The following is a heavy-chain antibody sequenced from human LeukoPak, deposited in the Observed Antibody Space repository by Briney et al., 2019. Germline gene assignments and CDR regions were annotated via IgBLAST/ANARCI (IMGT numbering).Heavy chain of an antibody. CDR2: INPHSGGS. CDR3: TRVVGFATGWACDY. CDR1: GYSFTGSY. J-gene: IGHJ4*02. Sequence: ASVKVSCKTSGYSFTGSYIHWVRQAPGQGLEWMGWINPHSGGSNSAQKFQGRVTMTTDTSTTTAYMQLSRLRSDDTAVYYCTRVVGFATGWACDYWGQGTLVTLSS. V-gene: IGHV1-2*02. D-gene: IGHD7-27*01.